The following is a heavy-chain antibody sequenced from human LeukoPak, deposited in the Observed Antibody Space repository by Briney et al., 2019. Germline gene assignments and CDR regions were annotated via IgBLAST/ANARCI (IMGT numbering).Heavy chain of an antibody. J-gene: IGHJ4*02. V-gene: IGHV4-59*01. D-gene: IGHD7-27*01. Sequence: SETLSLTCTVSGGSISSYYWSWIRQSPGKGLEWIGYIYYAETSYNPSLKSRVTISADTSKNQFSLKLYSVTAADTAVYYCATRKLGNDYWGQGTLVTVSS. CDR2: IYYAET. CDR3: ATRKLGNDY. CDR1: GGSISSYY.